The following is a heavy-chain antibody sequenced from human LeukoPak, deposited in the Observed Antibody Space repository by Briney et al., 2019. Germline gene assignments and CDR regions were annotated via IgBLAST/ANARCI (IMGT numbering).Heavy chain of an antibody. CDR2: ISGSGGST. CDR3: AKDLHSVAFDY. CDR1: GFTFSSYA. D-gene: IGHD2-15*01. Sequence: GGSLRLSCAASGFTFSSYAMSWVRQSPGKGLELVSAISGSGGSTYYADSVKGRFNISRDNYKNTLYLQMNSLRAEDTAVYYCAKDLHSVAFDYWGQGKLVTVSS. J-gene: IGHJ4*02. V-gene: IGHV3-23*01.